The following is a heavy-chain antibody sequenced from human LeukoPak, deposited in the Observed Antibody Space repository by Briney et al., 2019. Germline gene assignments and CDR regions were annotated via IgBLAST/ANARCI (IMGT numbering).Heavy chain of an antibody. CDR2: ISSSSSYI. CDR1: GFTFSSYS. Sequence: GGSLRLSCAASGFTFSSYSMNWVRQAPGKGLEWVSSISSSSSYIYYADSVKGRFTIFRDNAKNSLYLQMNSLRAEDTAVYYCARDPHGYFDYWGQGTLVTVSS. D-gene: IGHD2-8*01. CDR3: ARDPHGYFDY. V-gene: IGHV3-21*01. J-gene: IGHJ4*02.